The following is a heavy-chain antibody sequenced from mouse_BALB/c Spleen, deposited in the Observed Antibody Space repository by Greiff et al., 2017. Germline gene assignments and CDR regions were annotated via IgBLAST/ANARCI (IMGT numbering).Heavy chain of an antibody. Sequence: EVKVVESGGGLVQPGESLKLSCESNEYEFPSHDMSWVRKTPEKRLELVAAINSDGGSTYYPDTMERRFIISRDNTKKTLYLQMSSLRSEDTALYYCARQRGDGNYVGWYFDVWGAGTTVTVSS. CDR3: ARQRGDGNYVGWYFDV. CDR1: EYEFPSHD. V-gene: IGHV5-2*01. D-gene: IGHD2-1*01. J-gene: IGHJ1*01. CDR2: INSDGGST.